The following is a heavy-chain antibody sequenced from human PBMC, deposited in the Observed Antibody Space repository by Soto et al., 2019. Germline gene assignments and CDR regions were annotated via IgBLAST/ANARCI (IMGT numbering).Heavy chain of an antibody. J-gene: IGHJ6*02. Sequence: SQTLSLTSAISGDSVSSNSADWNWIRQSPSRGLEWLGRTYYRSKWYNDYAVSVKSRITINPDTSKNQFSLQLNSVTPEDTAVYYCARDGGGSRQYYYYYYGMDVWGQGTTVTVSS. D-gene: IGHD3-16*01. CDR2: TYYRSKWYN. CDR1: GDSVSSNSAD. CDR3: ARDGGGSRQYYYYYYGMDV. V-gene: IGHV6-1*01.